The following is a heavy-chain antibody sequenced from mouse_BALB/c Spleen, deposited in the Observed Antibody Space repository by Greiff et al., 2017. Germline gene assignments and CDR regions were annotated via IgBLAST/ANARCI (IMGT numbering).Heavy chain of an antibody. J-gene: IGHJ4*01. CDR2: ISYSGST. Sequence: DVQLQESGPGLVKPSQSLSLTCTVTGYSITSDYAWNWIRQFPGNKLEWMGYISYSGSTSYNPSLKSRISITRDTSKNQFFLQLNSVTTEDTATYYCARSKNWDYAMDYWGQGTSVTVSS. CDR1: GYSITSDYA. V-gene: IGHV3-2*02. CDR3: ARSKNWDYAMDY. D-gene: IGHD4-1*01.